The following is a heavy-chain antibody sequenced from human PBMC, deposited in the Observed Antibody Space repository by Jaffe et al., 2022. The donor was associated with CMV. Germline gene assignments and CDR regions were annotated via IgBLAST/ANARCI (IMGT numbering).Heavy chain of an antibody. CDR2: ISSSGSTI. J-gene: IGHJ6*03. CDR3: ARGYRDYCSGGSCYSDYYYYYYMDV. CDR1: GFTFSSYE. Sequence: EVQLVESGGGLVQPGGSLRLSCAASGFTFSSYEMNWVRQAPGKGLEWVSYISSSGSTIYYADSVKGRFTISRDNAKNSLYLQMNSLRAEDTAVYYCARGYRDYCSGGSCYSDYYYYYYMDVWGKGTTVTVSS. D-gene: IGHD2-15*01. V-gene: IGHV3-48*03.